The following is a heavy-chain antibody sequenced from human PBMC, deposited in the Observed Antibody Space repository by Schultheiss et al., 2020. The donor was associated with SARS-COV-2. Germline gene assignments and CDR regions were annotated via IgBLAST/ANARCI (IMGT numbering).Heavy chain of an antibody. Sequence: SETLSLTCSVSGDSIGSSHWSWVRQPPGKGLEWLGYISYSGSTNYNPSLKSRVTISADTSKNQFSLKLTSLTAADTAVYYCARGGVYNYGGILDSWGQGTQVTVSS. J-gene: IGHJ4*02. CDR1: GDSIGSSH. CDR3: ARGGVYNYGGILDS. D-gene: IGHD5-24*01. V-gene: IGHV4-59*01. CDR2: ISYSGST.